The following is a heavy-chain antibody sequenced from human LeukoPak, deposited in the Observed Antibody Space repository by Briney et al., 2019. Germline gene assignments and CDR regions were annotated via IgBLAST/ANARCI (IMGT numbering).Heavy chain of an antibody. V-gene: IGHV1-69*05. CDR3: ARGSYYYDSSGLDY. CDR1: GGTFSSYA. D-gene: IGHD3-22*01. CDR2: IIPIFDTA. Sequence: GASVKVSCKTSGGTFSSYAISWVRQAPGQGLEWMGRIIPIFDTANYAQKFQGRVTITTDESTSTAYMGLSSLRSEDTAVYYCARGSYYYDSSGLDYWGQGTLVTVSS. J-gene: IGHJ4*02.